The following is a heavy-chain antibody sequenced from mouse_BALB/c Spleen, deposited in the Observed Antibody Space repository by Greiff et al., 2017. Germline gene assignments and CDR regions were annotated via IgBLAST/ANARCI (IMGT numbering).Heavy chain of an antibody. CDR3: ARPSSTMITTVAY. V-gene: IGHV5-17*02. CDR1: GFTFSSFG. CDR2: ISSGSSTI. J-gene: IGHJ3*01. D-gene: IGHD2-4*01. Sequence: DVMLVESGGGLVQPGGSRKLSCAASGFTFSSFGMHWVRQAPEKGLEWVAYISSGSSTIYYAATVKGRFTISRDNPKNNLFLQMTSLRSEDTAMYYCARPSSTMITTVAYWGQGTLVTVSA.